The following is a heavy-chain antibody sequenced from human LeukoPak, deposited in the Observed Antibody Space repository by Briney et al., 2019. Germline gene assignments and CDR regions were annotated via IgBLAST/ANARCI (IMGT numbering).Heavy chain of an antibody. CDR2: ISYDGSNK. CDR3: AKDKSSGYYWEYFQH. CDR1: GFTFSTYA. D-gene: IGHD3-22*01. V-gene: IGHV3-30*04. J-gene: IGHJ1*01. Sequence: GGSLRLSCAASGFTFSTYAMHWVRQAPGKGLEWVAVISYDGSNKYYADSVKGRFTISRDNSKNTLYLQMNSLRAEDTAVYYCAKDKSSGYYWEYFQHWGQGTLVTVSS.